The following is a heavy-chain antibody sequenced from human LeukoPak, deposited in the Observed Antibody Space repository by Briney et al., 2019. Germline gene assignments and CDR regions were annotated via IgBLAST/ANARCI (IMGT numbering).Heavy chain of an antibody. V-gene: IGHV3-23*01. CDR1: GFTVSSNY. CDR3: AKHRGNTAMASADDAFDI. Sequence: GGSLRLSCAASGFTVSSNYMGWVRQGPGKGLEWVSAISGSGGSTYYADSVKGRFTISRDNSKNTLYLQMNSLRAEDTAVYYCAKHRGNTAMASADDAFDIWGQGTMVTVSS. D-gene: IGHD5-18*01. J-gene: IGHJ3*02. CDR2: ISGSGGST.